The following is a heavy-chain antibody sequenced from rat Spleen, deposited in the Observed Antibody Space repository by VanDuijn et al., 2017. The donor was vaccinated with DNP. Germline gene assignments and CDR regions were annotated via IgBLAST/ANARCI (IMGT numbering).Heavy chain of an antibody. D-gene: IGHD4-3*01. CDR1: GFTFSDYA. V-gene: IGHV5-17*01. CDR3: VRWNSGHFDY. J-gene: IGHJ2*01. CDR2: IGFDGYAP. Sequence: EVQLVESGGGLVQPGRSLKLSCAASGFTFSDYAMAWVRQAPTKGLEWVAYIGFDGYAPYYGDSVKGRFTISRYNTKSTLYLQMNSLRSEDMATYYCVRWNSGHFDYWGQGVMVTVSS.